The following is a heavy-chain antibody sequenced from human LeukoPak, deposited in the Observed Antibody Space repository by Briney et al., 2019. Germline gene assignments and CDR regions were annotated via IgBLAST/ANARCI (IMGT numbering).Heavy chain of an antibody. CDR1: GGSISTQY. Sequence: SETLSLTCTVSGGSISTQYWSWIRQPAGKGLEWIGRIYSSGRTNYNPSLKSRVSMSVDTSKNEFSLKLSSVTAADTAVYYCARHPGASDIWGQGTMVTVPS. CDR2: IYSSGRT. V-gene: IGHV4-4*07. J-gene: IGHJ3*02. CDR3: ARHPGASDI.